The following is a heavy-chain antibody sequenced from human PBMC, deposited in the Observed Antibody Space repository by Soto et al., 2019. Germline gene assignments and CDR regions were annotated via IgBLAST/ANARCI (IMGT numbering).Heavy chain of an antibody. CDR2: ISSNGGST. J-gene: IGHJ3*02. V-gene: IGHV3-64D*09. CDR3: VRSPGIAARDDAFDI. Sequence: GGSLRLSCSASGFTFSSYAMHWVRQAPGKGLEYVSAISSNGGSTYYADSVKGRFTISRDNSKNTLYLQMSSLRAEDTAVYYCVRSPGIAARDDAFDIWGQGTMVTVSS. D-gene: IGHD6-6*01. CDR1: GFTFSSYA.